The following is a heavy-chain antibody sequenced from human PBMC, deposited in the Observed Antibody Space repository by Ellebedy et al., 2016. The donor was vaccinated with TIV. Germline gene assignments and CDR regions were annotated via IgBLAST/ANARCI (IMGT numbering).Heavy chain of an antibody. CDR1: GGSINSGDYY. Sequence: SETLSLXCSVSGGSINSGDYYWSWIRQPPGKGLEWLGYIYYSGTTYYNTSLKSRITISVDTSKNQFSLRLSSVTAADTAVYFCARGTDFWSDSSYFDYWGQGILVTISS. D-gene: IGHD3-3*01. J-gene: IGHJ4*02. V-gene: IGHV4-30-4*01. CDR3: ARGTDFWSDSSYFDY. CDR2: IYYSGTT.